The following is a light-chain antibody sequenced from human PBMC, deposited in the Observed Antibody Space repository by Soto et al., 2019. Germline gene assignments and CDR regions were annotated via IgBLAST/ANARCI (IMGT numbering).Light chain of an antibody. CDR1: ESVRRTY. CDR3: HQYGTPSYT. J-gene: IGKJ2*01. V-gene: IGKV3-20*01. CDR2: DTY. Sequence: DIVLTQSPGTLSLSPGNRATLSCRASESVRRTYLAWYQERPGQVPRLLIYDTYSRPPGVPDRFRGSGSGTDFTLTITRLEPEDFAVYYCHQYGTPSYTFGQGTKLEIK.